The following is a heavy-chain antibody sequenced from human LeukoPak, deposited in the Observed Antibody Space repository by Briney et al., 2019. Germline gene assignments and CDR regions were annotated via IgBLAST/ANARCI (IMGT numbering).Heavy chain of an antibody. CDR2: IYFSGHT. Sequence: SETLSLTCTVSGGSINSTNIYWGWVRQPPGKGLEWIGTIYFSGHTYYNPSLQSRLSMSVDTSKNQFSLRLSSVTAADTAIYYCARGGDRSFDYWGQGTLVTVSS. J-gene: IGHJ4*02. V-gene: IGHV4-39*07. CDR1: GGSINSTNIY. D-gene: IGHD3-10*01. CDR3: ARGGDRSFDY.